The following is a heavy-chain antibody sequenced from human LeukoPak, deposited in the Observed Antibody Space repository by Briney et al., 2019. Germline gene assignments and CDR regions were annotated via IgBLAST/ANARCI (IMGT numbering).Heavy chain of an antibody. V-gene: IGHV3-21*01. CDR2: ISSSSSYM. CDR1: GFTFSIYN. Sequence: PGGSLRLSCAASGFTFSIYNMNWVRQAPGKGLEWVSSISSSSSYMYYADSMKGRFTISRDNAKNSLYLQMNSLRAEDTAMYYCARVRNIWSFLDPWGQGTLVTVSS. CDR3: ARVRNIWSFLDP. D-gene: IGHD6-13*01. J-gene: IGHJ5*02.